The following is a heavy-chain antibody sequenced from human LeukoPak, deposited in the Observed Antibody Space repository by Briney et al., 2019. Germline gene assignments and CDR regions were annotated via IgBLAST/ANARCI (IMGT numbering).Heavy chain of an antibody. CDR3: ARGSVFMGYASLDF. CDR1: GGSFSGYY. Sequence: SETLSLTCSVYGGSFSGYYWTWIRQSPGKGLEWMAEIVQDGRTNYSPLLESRLTLSVDASKNQFSLKLRSVTAADTAIYFCARGSVFMGYASLDFWGQGVLVTVSS. V-gene: IGHV4-34*12. CDR2: IVQDGRT. J-gene: IGHJ4*02. D-gene: IGHD2-2*01.